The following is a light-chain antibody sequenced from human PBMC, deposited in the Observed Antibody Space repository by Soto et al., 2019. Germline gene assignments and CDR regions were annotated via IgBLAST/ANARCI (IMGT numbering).Light chain of an antibody. CDR1: SSDIGGYHY. Sequence: QSALTQPASVSGSPGQSITISCTGTSSDIGGYHYISWYQQLPGKAPKFIIYDVRNRPSGVSNRFSGSRSCNTASLTISGLQAEDEADYYCSSYTGSSTVIFGGGTKVTVL. CDR3: SSYTGSSTVI. J-gene: IGLJ2*01. CDR2: DVR. V-gene: IGLV2-14*01.